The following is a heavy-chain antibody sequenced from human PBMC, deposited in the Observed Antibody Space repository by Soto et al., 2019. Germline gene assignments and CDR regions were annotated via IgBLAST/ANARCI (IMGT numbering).Heavy chain of an antibody. V-gene: IGHV4-59*08. CDR3: GRHNDS. J-gene: IGHJ4*02. CDR1: GGSISSYY. Sequence: SETLSLTCTLSGGSISSYYWSSIRQPPGKGLEWIGYIYYSGSTNYNPSLKSRVTISVDTSKNQFSLKLSSVTAADTAVYYCGRHNDSWGQGTLVTLS. CDR2: IYYSGST.